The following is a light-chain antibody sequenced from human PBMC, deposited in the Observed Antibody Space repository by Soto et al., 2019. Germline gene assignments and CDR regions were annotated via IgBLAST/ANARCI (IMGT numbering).Light chain of an antibody. CDR1: NSDVGGYSY. V-gene: IGLV2-8*01. Sequence: QSALTQPPSASGSPGQSVTISCTGANSDVGGYSYVSWYQQHPGKAPKLMIYEVNKRPSGVPDRFSGSKSGNTASLTVSGLQAEDEADYYCSSYTGSNNVVFGGGTKLTVL. J-gene: IGLJ2*01. CDR3: SSYTGSNNVV. CDR2: EVN.